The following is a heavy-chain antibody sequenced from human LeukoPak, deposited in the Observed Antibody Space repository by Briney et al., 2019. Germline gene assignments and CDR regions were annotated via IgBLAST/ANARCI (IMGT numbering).Heavy chain of an antibody. D-gene: IGHD1-26*01. J-gene: IGHJ6*02. CDR3: VKAVGAKGDYYYYYGMDV. CDR2: ISSNGGST. CDR1: GFTFSSYA. Sequence: GGSLRLSCSASGFTFSSYAMHWVRQAPGKGLEYVSAISSNGGSTYYADSVKGRFTISRDNSKNTLYLQMSSLRAEDTAAYYCVKAVGAKGDYYYYYGMDVWGQGTTVTVSS. V-gene: IGHV3-64D*09.